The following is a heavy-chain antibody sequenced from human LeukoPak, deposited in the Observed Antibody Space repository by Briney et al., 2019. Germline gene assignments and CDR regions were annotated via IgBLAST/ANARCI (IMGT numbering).Heavy chain of an antibody. D-gene: IGHD6-19*01. CDR2: ISSGGST. Sequence: PGGSLRLSCAASGFTFSDYYMSWIRQAPGKGLEWVSYISSGGSTYYADSVKGRFTISRDNSKNTLYLQMNSLRAEDTAVYYCAKEVGSSGWFPFDYWGQGTLVTVSS. V-gene: IGHV3-11*01. CDR3: AKEVGSSGWFPFDY. CDR1: GFTFSDYY. J-gene: IGHJ4*02.